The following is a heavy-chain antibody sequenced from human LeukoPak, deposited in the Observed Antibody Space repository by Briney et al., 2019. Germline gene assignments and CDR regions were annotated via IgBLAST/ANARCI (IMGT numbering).Heavy chain of an antibody. CDR1: GGSISSYY. CDR3: ARASHDYGDYSHFDY. J-gene: IGHJ4*02. CDR2: IYSSGST. V-gene: IGHV4-4*07. Sequence: SETLSLTCTVSGGSISSYYWSWIRQPAGKGLEWIGRIYSSGSTNYNPSLKSRVTMSVDTSKNQFSLKLSSVIAADTAVYYCARASHDYGDYSHFDYWGQGTLVTVSS. D-gene: IGHD4-17*01.